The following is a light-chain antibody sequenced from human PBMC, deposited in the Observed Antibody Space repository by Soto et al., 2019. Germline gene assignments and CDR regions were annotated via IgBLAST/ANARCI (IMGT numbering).Light chain of an antibody. Sequence: QSVLTQPPSASGTPGQRVTISCSGSSSNIGDNTVNWYQQLPGTAPKLLIHSNNERPSGVPHRFSGSTSGCSASLAISGLQSDDEADYYSAACDDSLNGVVFVGGTKLTVL. CDR2: SNN. V-gene: IGLV1-44*01. J-gene: IGLJ2*01. CDR1: SSNIGDNT. CDR3: AACDDSLNGVV.